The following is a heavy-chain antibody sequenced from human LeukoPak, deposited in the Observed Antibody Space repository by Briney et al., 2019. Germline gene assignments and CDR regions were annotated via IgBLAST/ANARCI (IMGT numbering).Heavy chain of an antibody. CDR3: GKEVERHFDLKY. J-gene: IGHJ4*02. CDR2: FSGGGDS. CDR1: GFMFSSYA. V-gene: IGHV3-23*01. Sequence: GGSLRLSCAASGFMFSSYAMSWVRQAPGKGLEWVSAFSGGGDSYYADSVKGRFTISRDNSKKILYLQMNSLRAEDTAVYYCGKEVERHFDLKYWGQGTLVTVSS.